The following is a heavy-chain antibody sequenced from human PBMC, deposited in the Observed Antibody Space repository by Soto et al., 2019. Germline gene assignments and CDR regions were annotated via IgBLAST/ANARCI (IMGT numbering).Heavy chain of an antibody. D-gene: IGHD3-10*01. J-gene: IGHJ6*02. CDR1: GYTFTSYG. Sequence: ASVKVSCKASGYTFTSYGISWVRQAPGQGLEWMGWISAYNGNTNYAQKLQGRVTMTSDTSTSTAYMELRSLRSDDTAMYYCARDNMVRGVIIPKLDYYYGMDVWGQGTTVTVSS. CDR2: ISAYNGNT. V-gene: IGHV1-18*01. CDR3: ARDNMVRGVIIPKLDYYYGMDV.